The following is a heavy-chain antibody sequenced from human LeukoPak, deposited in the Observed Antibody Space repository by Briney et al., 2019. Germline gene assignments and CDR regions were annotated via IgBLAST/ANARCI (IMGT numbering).Heavy chain of an antibody. D-gene: IGHD3-22*01. V-gene: IGHV4-38-2*01. CDR3: ARVLVASSGYPSRFDY. Sequence: PSETLSLTCAVSGYSISSGYYWGWIPQPPGDGLEWRGSIYYSGNTYYNPSLKSRVTISVDTSRKQFSLKLSTVTAADTAVYYCARVLVASSGYPSRFDYWGQGTLVTVSS. J-gene: IGHJ4*02. CDR1: GYSISSGYY. CDR2: IYYSGNT.